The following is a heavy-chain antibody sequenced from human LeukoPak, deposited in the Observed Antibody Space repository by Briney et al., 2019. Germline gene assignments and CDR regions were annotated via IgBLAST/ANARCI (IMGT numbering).Heavy chain of an antibody. CDR2: ISTSDSTI. CDR1: GFTFNIYE. V-gene: IGHV3-48*03. Sequence: PGGSLRLSCAASGFTFNIYEFKWVRQAPGKGLDWVSYISTSDSTIYYADSVKGRFTISSDNAKNSLYLQMNILSLEDTAIYLCAREDWWANTIGALWGQGTLVSVS. D-gene: IGHD2-8*02. CDR3: AREDWWANTIGAL. J-gene: IGHJ4*02.